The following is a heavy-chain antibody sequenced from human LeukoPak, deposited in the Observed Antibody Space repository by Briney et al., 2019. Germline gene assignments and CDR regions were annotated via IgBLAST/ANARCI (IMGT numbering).Heavy chain of an antibody. CDR2: ISAYNGNT. J-gene: IGHJ4*02. CDR3: ARVKGSYYDFWSGYYYFDY. CDR1: GYTFTSYG. D-gene: IGHD3-3*01. Sequence: GASVKVSCKASGYTFTSYGISWVRQAPGQGLEWMGWISAYNGNTNYAQKLQGRVTMTTDTSTSTAYMELRSLRSDDTAVYYCARVKGSYYDFWSGYYYFDYWGQGTLVTVSS. V-gene: IGHV1-18*01.